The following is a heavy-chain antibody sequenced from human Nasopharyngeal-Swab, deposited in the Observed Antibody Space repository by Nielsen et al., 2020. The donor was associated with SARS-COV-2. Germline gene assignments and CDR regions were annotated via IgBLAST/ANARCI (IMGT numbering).Heavy chain of an antibody. CDR2: IDPSDSYT. Sequence: GESLKISCKGSGYSFTSYWISWVRQMPRKGLEWMGRIDPSDSYTNYSPSFQGHVTISADKSISTAYLQWSSLKASDTAMYYCARHWSDPGNWFDPWGQGTLVTVSS. V-gene: IGHV5-10-1*01. J-gene: IGHJ5*02. CDR1: GYSFTSYW. CDR3: ARHWSDPGNWFDP.